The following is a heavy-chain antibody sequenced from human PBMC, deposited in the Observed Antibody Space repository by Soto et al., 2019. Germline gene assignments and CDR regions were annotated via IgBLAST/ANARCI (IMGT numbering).Heavy chain of an antibody. J-gene: IGHJ6*03. V-gene: IGHV3-74*01. Sequence: GGSLRLSCAASGFTFSSYWMHWVRQAPGKGLEWVSRINSDGSSTSYADSVKGRFTISRDNAKNTLYLQMNSLRAEDTAVYYCARDGLGPNYYYYYMDVWGKGTTVTVSS. D-gene: IGHD3-9*01. CDR1: GFTFSSYW. CDR3: ARDGLGPNYYYYYMDV. CDR2: INSDGSST.